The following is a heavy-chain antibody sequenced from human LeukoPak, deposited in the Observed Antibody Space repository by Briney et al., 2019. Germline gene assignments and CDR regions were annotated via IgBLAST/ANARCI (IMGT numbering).Heavy chain of an antibody. CDR3: VAFDTRNF. J-gene: IGHJ4*02. CDR1: GLTFSSCW. CDR2: IKTDGTDK. D-gene: IGHD3-9*01. Sequence: GGSLRLSCAASGLTFSSCWMSWVRQAPGKGLEWVAHIKTDGTDKYYVDSVKGRFTISRDSAKNSLYLQMNSLRAEDTAVYYCVAFDTRNFWGQGTRVTVSP. V-gene: IGHV3-7*05.